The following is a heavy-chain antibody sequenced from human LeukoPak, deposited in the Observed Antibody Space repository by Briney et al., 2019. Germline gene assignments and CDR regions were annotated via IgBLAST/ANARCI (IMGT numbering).Heavy chain of an antibody. CDR1: GFTVSSYG. D-gene: IGHD1-1*01. Sequence: GGSLRLSCAASGFTVSSYGMHWVRQAPGKGLEWVAVISYDGSNKYYADSVKGRFTISRDNSKNTLYLQMNSLRAEDTAVYYCAKEVQVERRKDGFDIWGQGTMVTVSS. CDR3: AKEVQVERRKDGFDI. J-gene: IGHJ3*02. V-gene: IGHV3-30*18. CDR2: ISYDGSNK.